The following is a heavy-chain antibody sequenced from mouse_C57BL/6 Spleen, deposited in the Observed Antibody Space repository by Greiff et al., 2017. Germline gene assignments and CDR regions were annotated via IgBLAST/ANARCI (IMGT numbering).Heavy chain of an antibody. CDR1: GYTFTDYE. J-gene: IGHJ2*01. V-gene: IGHV1-15*01. CDR3: TRSTTVVVPYYFDY. Sequence: VKLMESGAELVRPGASVTLSCKASGYTFTDYEMHWVKQTPVNGLEWIGAIDPETGGTAYNQKFKGKAILTADKSSSTAYMELRNLTWEDSAVYYGTRSTTVVVPYYFDYWGQGTTLTVSS. CDR2: IDPETGGT. D-gene: IGHD1-1*01.